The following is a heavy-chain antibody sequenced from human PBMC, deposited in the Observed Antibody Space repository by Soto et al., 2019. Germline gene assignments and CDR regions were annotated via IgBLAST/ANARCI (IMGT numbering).Heavy chain of an antibody. V-gene: IGHV3-23*01. D-gene: IGHD5-12*01. CDR2: TSVTGTRA. CDR1: GFIFSNYA. Sequence: GSLRLSCAASGFIFSNYAKTWVRQVPGKGLEWVSTTSVTGTRAHYADSVAGRFTISRDNFKSTIFLQMNSMRADDKAIYDCAIDVSPGYADVWGQGTLVTVSS. J-gene: IGHJ4*02. CDR3: AIDVSPGYADV.